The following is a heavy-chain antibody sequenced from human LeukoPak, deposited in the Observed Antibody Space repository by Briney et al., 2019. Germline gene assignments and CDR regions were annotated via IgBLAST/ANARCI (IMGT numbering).Heavy chain of an antibody. V-gene: IGHV4-4*07. J-gene: IGHJ6*03. CDR2: IYTSGST. CDR1: GGSISSYY. D-gene: IGHD5-18*01. CDR3: ARTTEGGYTYDYFYYYYMDV. Sequence: PSETLSLTCTVSGGSISSYYWSWIRQPAGKGLEWIGRIYTSGSTNYNPSLKSRVTISVDTSKNQFSLKLRSVTAADTAVYYCARTTEGGYTYDYFYYYYMDVWGKGTTVTISS.